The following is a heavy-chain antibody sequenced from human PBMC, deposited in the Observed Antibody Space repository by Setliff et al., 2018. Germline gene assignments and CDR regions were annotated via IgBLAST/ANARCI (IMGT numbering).Heavy chain of an antibody. CDR1: GYTLTELS. CDR3: ATADVIIAAAGNSKYILDY. Sequence: ASVKVSCKVSGYTLTELSLHWVRQAPGKGLEWMGGFDPEDGETIYAQKFQGRVTMTEDTSTDTAYMELSSLRSEDTAVYYCATADVIIAAAGNSKYILDYWGQGTLVTVSS. CDR2: FDPEDGET. V-gene: IGHV1-24*01. J-gene: IGHJ4*02. D-gene: IGHD6-13*01.